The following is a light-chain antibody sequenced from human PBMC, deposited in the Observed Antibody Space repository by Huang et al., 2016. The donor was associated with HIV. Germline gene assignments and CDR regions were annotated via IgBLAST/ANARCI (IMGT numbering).Light chain of an antibody. V-gene: IGKV1-39*01. CDR2: AIS. CDR3: QQTYRTPIT. J-gene: IGKJ5*01. CDR1: QIISRS. Sequence: DIQMTQSPSSLSASVGDRVTITCRASQIISRSLNWYQHKPGKAPKLLIYAISSWQSGVPSRFSGSESGTNFTLTISSLQPEDFATYYCQQTYRTPITFGQGTRLDIK.